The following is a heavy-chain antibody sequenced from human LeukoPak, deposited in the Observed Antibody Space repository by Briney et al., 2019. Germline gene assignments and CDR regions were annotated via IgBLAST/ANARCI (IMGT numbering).Heavy chain of an antibody. D-gene: IGHD6-6*01. Sequence: GESLQISSQGAGDRFTTYWIGWGRPMPGKGRAWMGIIYRGDSDTRYSPPFQGQVTISADKSISTAYLQWSSLEASDTAMYYCARPAMAQLGFDYWGQGTLVTVSS. V-gene: IGHV5-51*01. CDR2: IYRGDSDT. CDR3: ARPAMAQLGFDY. J-gene: IGHJ4*02. CDR1: GDRFTTYW.